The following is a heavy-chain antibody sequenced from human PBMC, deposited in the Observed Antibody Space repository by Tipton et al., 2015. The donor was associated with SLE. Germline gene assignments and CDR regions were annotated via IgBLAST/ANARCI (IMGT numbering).Heavy chain of an antibody. CDR1: GGSISSNSNY. D-gene: IGHD3-22*01. J-gene: IGHJ1*01. CDR3: AREAGHYYDGTGYGYFQY. CDR2: IYYSGST. Sequence: TLSLTCTVSGGSISSNSNYWGWIRQPPGKGLEWIGSIYYSGSTYYNPSLKSRVTISVDRSKNQFSLKFNSVTAADTAVYFCAREAGHYYDGTGYGYFQYWGQGTLVTVSS. V-gene: IGHV4-39*02.